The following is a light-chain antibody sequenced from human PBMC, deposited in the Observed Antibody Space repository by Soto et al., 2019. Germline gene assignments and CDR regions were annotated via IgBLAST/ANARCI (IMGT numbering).Light chain of an antibody. Sequence: EIVMTQSPGTLSLSPGEKATLSCRASQSVSSNLAWYQHIPGLAPRLLIYGASARATGIPARFSGCVSGTVFTLAISSFQSEDFAVYYCQQYYDLLLKFGLGTKVDIK. CDR1: QSVSSN. J-gene: IGKJ1*01. V-gene: IGKV3-15*01. CDR2: GAS. CDR3: QQYYDLLLK.